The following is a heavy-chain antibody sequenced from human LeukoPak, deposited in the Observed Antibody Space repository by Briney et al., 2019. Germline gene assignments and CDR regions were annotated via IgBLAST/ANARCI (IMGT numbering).Heavy chain of an antibody. J-gene: IGHJ2*01. CDR1: GGSISSYY. V-gene: IGHV4-59*01. D-gene: IGHD5-24*01. CDR2: IYYSGST. CDR3: ARVRVRRDGHNVLDWYFDL. Sequence: SETLSLTCTVSGGSISSYYWSWIRQPPGKGLEWIGYIYYSGSTNYNPSLKSRVTISVDTSKNQFSLKLSSVTAADTAVYYCARVRVRRDGHNVLDWYFDLWGRGTLVTVSS.